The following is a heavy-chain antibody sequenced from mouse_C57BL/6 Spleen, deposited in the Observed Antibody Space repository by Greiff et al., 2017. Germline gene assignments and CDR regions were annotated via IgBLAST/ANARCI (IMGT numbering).Heavy chain of an antibody. D-gene: IGHD2-10*01. J-gene: IGHJ4*01. CDR2: IDPETGGT. V-gene: IGHV1-15*01. CDR3: TKAYYGNWGYAMDY. CDR1: GYTFTDYE. Sequence: QVQLQQSGAELVRPGASVTLSCKASGYTFTDYEMHWVKQTPVHGLEWIGAIDPETGGTAYNQKFKGKAILTADKSSSTAYMELRSLTSEDSAVYYCTKAYYGNWGYAMDYWGQGTSVTVSS.